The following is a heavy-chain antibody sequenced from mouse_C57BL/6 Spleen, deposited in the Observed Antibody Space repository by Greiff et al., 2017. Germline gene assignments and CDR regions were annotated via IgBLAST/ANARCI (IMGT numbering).Heavy chain of an antibody. CDR1: GYTFTSYW. V-gene: IGHV1-69*01. CDR2: IDPSDSYT. D-gene: IGHD3-2*02. J-gene: IGHJ2*01. CDR3: ARYFRGNYFDY. Sequence: QVQLQQPGAELVMPGASVKLSCKASGYTFTSYWMHWVKQRPGQGLEWIGEIDPSDSYTNYNQKFKGKSTLTVDKSSSTAYMQLSSLTSEDSAVYYCARYFRGNYFDYWGQGTTLTVSS.